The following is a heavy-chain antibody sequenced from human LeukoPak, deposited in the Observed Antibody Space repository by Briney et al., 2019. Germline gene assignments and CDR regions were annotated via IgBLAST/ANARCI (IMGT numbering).Heavy chain of an antibody. D-gene: IGHD3-16*02. Sequence: ASVKVSCKTSGYSFNNYDISWLRQASGQGLEWVGWIHPNSGNTDYPQKFQGRVTITRDTSKRMAYMELSRLRSDDTAIYYCARGGRYLPFWGQGTMVIVSA. V-gene: IGHV1-8*03. J-gene: IGHJ3*01. CDR1: GYSFNNYD. CDR2: IHPNSGNT. CDR3: ARGGRYLPF.